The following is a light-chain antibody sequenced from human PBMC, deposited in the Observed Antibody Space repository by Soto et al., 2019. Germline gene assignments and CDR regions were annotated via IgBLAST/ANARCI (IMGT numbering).Light chain of an antibody. CDR1: SSNIGSNS. J-gene: IGLJ1*01. CDR3: AAWDDSLNGYV. CDR2: GSN. Sequence: QSLLTQPPSASGTPGQRVTISCSGSSSNIGSNSVNWFHQLPGTAPKLLIYGSNQRPSGVPDRFSGSKSGTSASLAISGLQSEDEADYYCAAWDDSLNGYVFGTGTKVTVL. V-gene: IGLV1-44*01.